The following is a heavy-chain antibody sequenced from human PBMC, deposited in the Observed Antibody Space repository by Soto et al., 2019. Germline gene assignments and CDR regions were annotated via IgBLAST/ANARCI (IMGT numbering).Heavy chain of an antibody. CDR3: AKDAGIAVAGTRGTLVPYYFDY. J-gene: IGHJ4*02. CDR2: ISYDGSNK. D-gene: IGHD6-19*01. V-gene: IGHV3-30*18. CDR1: GFTFSSYG. Sequence: GGSLRLSCAASGFTFSSYGMHWVRQAPGKGLEWVAVISYDGSNKYYADSVKGRFTISRDNSKNTLYLRMNSLRAEDTAVYYCAKDAGIAVAGTRGTLVPYYFDYWGQGTLVTVSS.